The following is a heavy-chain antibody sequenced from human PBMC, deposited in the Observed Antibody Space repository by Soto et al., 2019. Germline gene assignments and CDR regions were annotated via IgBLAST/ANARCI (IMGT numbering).Heavy chain of an antibody. D-gene: IGHD3-10*01. CDR1: GYTFTSYD. V-gene: IGHV1-8*01. J-gene: IGHJ4*02. CDR2: MNPNSGNT. CDR3: ARVYRMVRGVIGY. Sequence: GASVKVSCKASGYTFTSYDINWVRQATGQGLEWMGWMNPNSGNTGYAQKFQGRVTMTRNTSISTAYMELSSLRSEDTAVYYCARVYRMVRGVIGYWGQGTLVTVSS.